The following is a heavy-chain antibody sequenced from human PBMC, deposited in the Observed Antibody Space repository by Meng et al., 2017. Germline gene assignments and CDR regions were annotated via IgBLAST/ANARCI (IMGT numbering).Heavy chain of an antibody. D-gene: IGHD3-16*01. J-gene: IGHJ4*02. CDR3: ARTRGDYYFDY. V-gene: IGHV4-61*01. CDR1: GDSVTVGSHY. CDR2: IDYGGST. Sequence: QVLLQESGPVMGGSSETLVLPCTVSGDSVTVGSHYWSWIRQPPGKGLEWIGYIDYGGSTSYNPSLRSRVTISVDTSNNQFSLKLSSVTAADTAVFYCARTRGDYYFDYWGQGTLVTVSS.